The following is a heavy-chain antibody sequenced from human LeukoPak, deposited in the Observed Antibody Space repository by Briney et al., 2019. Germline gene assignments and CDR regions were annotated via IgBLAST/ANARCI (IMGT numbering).Heavy chain of an antibody. D-gene: IGHD7-27*01. CDR2: IRGSGPGSGSGT. CDR1: GFTFSDYP. Sequence: GGSPRLSCATSGFTFSDYPMNWVRQAPGKGLEWVSNIRGSGPGSGSGTYYADSVKGRFIISGDNAKNSVYLQMNSLRVEDSASHYCARNGNWGLDSWAQGARVTVSS. J-gene: IGHJ4*02. V-gene: IGHV3-48*04. CDR3: ARNGNWGLDS.